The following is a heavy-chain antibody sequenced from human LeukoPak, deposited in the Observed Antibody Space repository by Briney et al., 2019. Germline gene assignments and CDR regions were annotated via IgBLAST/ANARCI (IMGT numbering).Heavy chain of an antibody. V-gene: IGHV4-59*01. Sequence: PSETLSLTCTVSGGSMSSYYWSWIRQPPGKGLEWIGYIYYSGSTNYNPSLKSRATISVDTSKNQFSLKLSSVTAADTAVYYCARVTIIPDDWFDPWGQETLVTVSS. J-gene: IGHJ5*02. CDR3: ARVTIIPDDWFDP. D-gene: IGHD2-21*01. CDR2: IYYSGST. CDR1: GGSMSSYY.